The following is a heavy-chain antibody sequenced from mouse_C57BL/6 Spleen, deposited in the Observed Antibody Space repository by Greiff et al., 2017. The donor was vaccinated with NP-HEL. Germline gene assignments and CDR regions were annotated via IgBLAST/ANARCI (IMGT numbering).Heavy chain of an antibody. CDR1: GYTFTSYW. CDR3: ARSVYYYGSNYFDY. V-gene: IGHV1-64*01. J-gene: IGHJ2*01. Sequence: QVQLQQPGAELVKPGASVKLSCKASGYTFTSYWMHWVKQRPGQGLEWIGMIHPNSGSTNYNEKFKSKATLTVDKSSSTAYMQLSSLTSEDSAVYYCARSVYYYGSNYFDYWGQGTTLTVSS. D-gene: IGHD1-1*01. CDR2: IHPNSGST.